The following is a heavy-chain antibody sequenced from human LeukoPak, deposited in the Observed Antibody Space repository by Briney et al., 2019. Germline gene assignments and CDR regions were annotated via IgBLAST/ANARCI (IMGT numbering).Heavy chain of an antibody. D-gene: IGHD4-11*01. CDR3: ARGTTPDY. CDR1: GYSISSGYF. Sequence: SETLSLTCTVSGYSISSGYFWGWIRQPPGKGLEWIGSIYHSGSTSYNPSLKSRLTISVDTSKNQFSLKLSSVTAADTAVYYCARGTTPDYWGQGTLVTVSS. V-gene: IGHV4-38-2*02. J-gene: IGHJ4*02. CDR2: IYHSGST.